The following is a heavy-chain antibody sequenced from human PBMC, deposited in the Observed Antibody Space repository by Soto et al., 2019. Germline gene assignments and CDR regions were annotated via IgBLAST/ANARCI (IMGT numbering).Heavy chain of an antibody. CDR1: GGSFSGDY. V-gene: IGHV4-34*01. J-gene: IGHJ4*02. CDR3: ARSKVWFAYYFDY. Sequence: PSETLSLTCAVYGGSFSGDYWSWIRQPPGKGLEWIGEINRSGSTNYNPSLKSRVTISVDTSKNQFSLKLSSVTAADTAVYYCARSKVWFAYYFDYWGQGTLVTVSS. CDR2: INRSGST. D-gene: IGHD3-10*01.